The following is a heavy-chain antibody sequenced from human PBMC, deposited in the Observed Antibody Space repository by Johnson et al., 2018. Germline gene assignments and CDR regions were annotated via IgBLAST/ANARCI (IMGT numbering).Heavy chain of an antibody. Sequence: QVQLVESGGGVVQPGRSLRLSCVASGFTFNKYATHWVRQAPGKGLEWVAMISDDGSNKYYTDSVKGRFTISRDNSKNTLYLQMNSLRAEDTAVYHWSKEKEAKYYHYYMDVWGKGTTVTVSS. J-gene: IGHJ6*03. CDR1: GFTFNKYA. CDR3: SKEKEAKYYHYYMDV. CDR2: ISDDGSNK. V-gene: IGHV3-30*18.